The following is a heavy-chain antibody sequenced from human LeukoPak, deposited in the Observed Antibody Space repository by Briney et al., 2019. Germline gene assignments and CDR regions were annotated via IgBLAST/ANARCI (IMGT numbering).Heavy chain of an antibody. CDR1: GYTFTSYG. J-gene: IGHJ6*03. V-gene: IGHV1-18*01. D-gene: IGHD1-26*01. CDR2: ISAYNGNT. Sequence: ASVKVSCKASGYTFTSYGISWVRQAPGQGLEWMGWISAYNGNTNYAQKLQGRVTMHPDTSTSTAYMELRSPRSDDTAVYYCARNRGAEVGPRYYYYSMDVGGKGTTVTVSS. CDR3: ARNRGAEVGPRYYYYSMDV.